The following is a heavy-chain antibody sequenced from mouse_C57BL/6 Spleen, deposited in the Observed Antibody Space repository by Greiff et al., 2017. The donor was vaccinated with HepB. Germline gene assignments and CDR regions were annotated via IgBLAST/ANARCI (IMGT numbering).Heavy chain of an antibody. CDR3: ARSLYYDYDDYYCAMDY. CDR1: GYTFTSYW. D-gene: IGHD2-4*01. V-gene: IGHV1-61*01. CDR2: IYPSDSET. J-gene: IGHJ4*01. Sequence: QVQLQQPGAELVRPGSSVKLSCKASGYTFTSYWMDWVKQRPGQGLEWIGNIYPSDSETHYNQKFKDKATLTVDKSSSTAYMQLSSLTSEDSAVYYCARSLYYDYDDYYCAMDYWGQGTSVTVSS.